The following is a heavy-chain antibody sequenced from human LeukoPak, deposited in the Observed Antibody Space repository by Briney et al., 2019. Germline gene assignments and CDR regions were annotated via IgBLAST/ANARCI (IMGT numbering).Heavy chain of an antibody. CDR2: ISYDGSNK. J-gene: IGHJ4*02. CDR1: GFTFSSYA. V-gene: IGHV3-30-3*01. D-gene: IGHD1-26*01. CDR3: ARNVGAILYYFDY. Sequence: GRSLRLSCAASGFTFSSYAMHWVRQAPGKGLEWVAVISYDGSNKYYADSVKGRFTISRDNSKNTLYLQMNSLRAEDTAVYYCARNVGAILYYFDYWGQGTLVTVSS.